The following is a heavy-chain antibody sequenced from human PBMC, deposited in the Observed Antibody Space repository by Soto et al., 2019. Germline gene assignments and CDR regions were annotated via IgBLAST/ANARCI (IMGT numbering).Heavy chain of an antibody. CDR3: ARAPPGPPPRSVL. Sequence: QLQLRESGAGLVKPSETLSLTCTVAAGSISSGGYSRSWIRQPPEKGLAWIGCIYPTGTTYYHPSLKSLITISVDTSRNQFSLDLTAVTAEATAVYYCARAPPGPPPRSVLWGQGTTGTVSS. CDR2: IYPTGTT. J-gene: IGHJ6*02. D-gene: IGHD3-10*01. CDR1: AGSISSGGYS. V-gene: IGHV4-30-2*01.